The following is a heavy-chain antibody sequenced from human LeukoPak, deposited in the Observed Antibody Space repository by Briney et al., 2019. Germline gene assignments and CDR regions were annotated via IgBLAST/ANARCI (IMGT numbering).Heavy chain of an antibody. CDR2: IYTDGSYT. CDR1: GFVFSSYW. CDR3: ARGDDESLDH. V-gene: IGHV3-74*01. D-gene: IGHD3-16*01. J-gene: IGHJ4*02. Sequence: GGSLRLSCAASGFVFSSYWMHWVRQAPGKGLVCVSRIYTDGSYTNYADSVKGRFTISRDNAENTLSLHTSSLRAEDMAVYYCARGDDESLDHWGQGTLVTVSS.